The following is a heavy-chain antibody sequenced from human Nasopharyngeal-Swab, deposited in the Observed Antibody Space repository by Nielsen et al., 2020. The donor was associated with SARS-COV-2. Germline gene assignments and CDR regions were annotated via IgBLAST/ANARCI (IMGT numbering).Heavy chain of an antibody. D-gene: IGHD2-2*01. Sequence: SETLSLTCAVSGYSISSGYYWGWIRQPPGKGLEWIGSIYHSGSTYYNPSLKSRVTISVDTSKNQFSLKLSSVTAADTAVYYCARRLSVVPAFNGGGNFDYWGQGTLVTVSS. V-gene: IGHV4-38-2*01. CDR1: GYSISSGYY. CDR2: IYHSGST. CDR3: ARRLSVVPAFNGGGNFDY. J-gene: IGHJ4*02.